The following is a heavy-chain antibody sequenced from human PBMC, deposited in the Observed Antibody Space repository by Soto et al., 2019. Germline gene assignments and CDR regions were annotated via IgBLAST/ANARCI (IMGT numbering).Heavy chain of an antibody. Sequence: PGGSLRLSCAASGFTFSSYSMNWVRQAPGKGLEWASSISSSSSYIYYADSVKGRFTISRDNAKNSLYLQMNSLRAEDTAVYYCARDSDYSRVEYSSSHAFDIWGQGTMVTVSS. V-gene: IGHV3-21*01. J-gene: IGHJ3*02. D-gene: IGHD6-6*01. CDR1: GFTFSSYS. CDR3: ARDSDYSRVEYSSSHAFDI. CDR2: ISSSSSYI.